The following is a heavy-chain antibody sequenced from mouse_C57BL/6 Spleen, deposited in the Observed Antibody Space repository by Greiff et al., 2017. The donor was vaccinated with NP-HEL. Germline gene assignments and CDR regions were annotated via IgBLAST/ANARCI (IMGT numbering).Heavy chain of an antibody. V-gene: IGHV1-50*01. J-gene: IGHJ4*01. CDR2: IDPSDSYT. Sequence: QVQLQQPGAELVKPGASVKLSCKASGYTFTSYWMQWVKQRPGQGLEWIGEIDPSDSYTNYNQKFKGKATLTVDTSSSTAYMQLSSLTSEDSAVYYCARGSNYEGYAMDYWGQGTSVTVSS. CDR3: ARGSNYEGYAMDY. CDR1: GYTFTSYW. D-gene: IGHD2-5*01.